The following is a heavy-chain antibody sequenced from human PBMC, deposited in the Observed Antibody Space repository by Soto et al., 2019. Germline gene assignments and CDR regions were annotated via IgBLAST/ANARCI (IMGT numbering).Heavy chain of an antibody. CDR1: GGSFSGYY. CDR3: ARVTHSSGWYSYYYGMDV. V-gene: IGHV4-34*01. CDR2: INHSGST. J-gene: IGHJ6*02. D-gene: IGHD6-19*01. Sequence: SETLSLTCAVYGGSFSGYYWSWIRQPPGKGLEWIGEINHSGSTNYNPSLKSRVTISVDTSKNQFSLKLSSVTAADTAVYYCARVTHSSGWYSYYYGMDVWGQGTTVTVSS.